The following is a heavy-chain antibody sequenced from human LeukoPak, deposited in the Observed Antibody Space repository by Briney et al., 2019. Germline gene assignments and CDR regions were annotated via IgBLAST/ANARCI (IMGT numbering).Heavy chain of an antibody. D-gene: IGHD3-10*01. V-gene: IGHV1-8*03. CDR3: ARGPSMRMVRGVISRYYFYA. CDR2: MNPNSGNT. CDR1: GYTFTSYD. J-gene: IGHJ4*02. Sequence: ASVKVSCKASGYTFTSYDINWVRQATGQGLEWMGWMNPNSGNTGYAQKFQGRVTITRNTSISTAYMELSSLRSEDTAVYYCARGPSMRMVRGVISRYYFYACGQGTLVTVSS.